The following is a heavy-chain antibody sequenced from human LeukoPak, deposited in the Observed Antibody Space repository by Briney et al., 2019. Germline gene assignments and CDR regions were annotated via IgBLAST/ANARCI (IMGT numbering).Heavy chain of an antibody. CDR2: ISDSSSTI. J-gene: IGHJ4*02. CDR1: GFTFSNYA. V-gene: IGHV3-48*02. D-gene: IGHD3-10*01. CDR3: ARGREFSV. Sequence: GGSLRLSCAASGFTFSNYAMTWVRQAPGKGLEWVSYISDSSSTIYYADSVKGRFTISRDNAKNSLYLQMNSLRDDDTAVYYCARGREFSVWGQGTLVTVSS.